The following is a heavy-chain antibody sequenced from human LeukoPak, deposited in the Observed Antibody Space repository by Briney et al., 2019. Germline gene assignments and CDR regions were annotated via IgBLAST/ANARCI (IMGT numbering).Heavy chain of an antibody. CDR2: IKGDGIET. Sequence: GGSLRLSCAASGFTFSGSWMHWVRQAPGKGLVWVSRIKGDGIETNYADSVKGRFTISRDNAENSLYLQMTILRAEDTAVYYCATHDIMTGYPYFDYWGQGTLVTVSS. J-gene: IGHJ4*02. V-gene: IGHV3-74*01. CDR1: GFTFSGSW. CDR3: ATHDIMTGYPYFDY. D-gene: IGHD3-9*01.